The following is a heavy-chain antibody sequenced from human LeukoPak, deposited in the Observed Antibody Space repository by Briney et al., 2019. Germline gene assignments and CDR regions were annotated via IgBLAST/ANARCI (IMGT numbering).Heavy chain of an antibody. CDR1: GGSISSGGYS. J-gene: IGHJ3*02. D-gene: IGHD2-2*01. Sequence: SETLSLTCAVSGGSISSGGYSLSWIRQPPGKGLEWIGYIYHSGSTYYNPSLKSRVTISVDRSKNQFSLKLSSVTAADTAVYYCAREFTKYAFDIWGQGTMVTVSS. V-gene: IGHV4-30-2*01. CDR2: IYHSGST. CDR3: AREFTKYAFDI.